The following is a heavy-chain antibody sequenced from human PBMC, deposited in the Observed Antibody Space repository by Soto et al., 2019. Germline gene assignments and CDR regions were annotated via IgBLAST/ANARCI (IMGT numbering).Heavy chain of an antibody. D-gene: IGHD2-21*01. CDR2: ISSSSSTI. CDR1: GFTFSSYA. Sequence: GGSLRLSCAASGFTFSSYAMHWVRQAPGKGLEWVSYISSSSSTIYYADSVKGRFTISRDNAKNSLYLQMNSLRAEDKAVYYCARDFPQDCHAFDIWGQGTMVTVSS. J-gene: IGHJ3*02. V-gene: IGHV3-48*01. CDR3: ARDFPQDCHAFDI.